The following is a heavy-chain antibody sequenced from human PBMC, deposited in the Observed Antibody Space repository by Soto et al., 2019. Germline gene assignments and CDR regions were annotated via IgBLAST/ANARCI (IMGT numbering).Heavy chain of an antibody. CDR2: IFDSGST. V-gene: IGHV4-30-4*01. Sequence: QVQLQESGPGLVKPSETLSLTCTVSGGSISGGVHSWSWIRQPPGKGLEWIGHIFDSGSTYYNPSLTSRLTISVDPSKNQFSLRLSSVTAADTAVYYCASEIMPLTTDWYFDLWGRGTLVTVSS. J-gene: IGHJ2*01. D-gene: IGHD4-17*01. CDR3: ASEIMPLTTDWYFDL. CDR1: GGSISGGVHS.